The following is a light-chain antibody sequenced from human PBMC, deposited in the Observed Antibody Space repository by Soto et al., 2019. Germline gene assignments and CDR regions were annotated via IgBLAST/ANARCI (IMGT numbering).Light chain of an antibody. CDR1: QSVSSSY. CDR2: AAS. J-gene: IGKJ4*01. V-gene: IGKV3-20*01. Sequence: EIVLTQSPGTLSLSPGERATLSCRASQSVSSSYLAWYQQKPGQAPRLFIYAASIRATGIPDRFSGSGSGTDFTLTISSLEPEDFAIYFCQQYNEWPPLTFGGGTKVEI. CDR3: QQYNEWPPLT.